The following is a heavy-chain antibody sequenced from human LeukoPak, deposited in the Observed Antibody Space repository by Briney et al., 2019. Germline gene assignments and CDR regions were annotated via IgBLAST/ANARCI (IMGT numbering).Heavy chain of an antibody. CDR3: ARSYGGNFFDY. J-gene: IGHJ4*02. Sequence: GGSLRLSCAASGFNFSSFGMHGVRQAPGKGLEWVAFSRYNGIETYFADSVKGRFTISRDNSKNTLYLQINSPRGDDSAVYFCARSYGGNFFDYWGQGTLVTVSS. V-gene: IGHV3-30*02. CDR2: SRYNGIET. CDR1: GFNFSSFG. D-gene: IGHD4-23*01.